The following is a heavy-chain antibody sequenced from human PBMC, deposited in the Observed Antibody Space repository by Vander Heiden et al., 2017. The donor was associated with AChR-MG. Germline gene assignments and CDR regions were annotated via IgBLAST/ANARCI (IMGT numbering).Heavy chain of an antibody. CDR3: ARWWFSSPVPAAYGMDV. V-gene: IGHV4-34*01. J-gene: IGHJ6*02. Sequence: QVQLQQWGAVLSKASETLSLTCAVYGGSFSGYYWSCIRRPPGKGLEWIGEINHMGSTNYTPTHKSLVTIPVDTSKNQSTLKLSSVTGAVTAVYYCARWWFSSPVPAAYGMDVWGQGTTVTVSS. CDR1: GGSFSGYY. CDR2: INHMGST. D-gene: IGHD2-2*01.